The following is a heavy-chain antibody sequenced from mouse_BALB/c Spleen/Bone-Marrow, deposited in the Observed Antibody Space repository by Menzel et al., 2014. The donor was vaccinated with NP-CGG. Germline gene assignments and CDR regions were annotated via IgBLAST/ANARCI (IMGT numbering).Heavy chain of an antibody. CDR3: ARRGYDGAY. Sequence: VKLVESGAELMKPGASVKISCKATGYTFSSYWIEWVKQRPGHGLEWIEEILPGSGSTNYNEKFKGKATFTADTSSNTAYMQLSSLTSEDSAVYYCARRGYDGAYWGQGTLVTVSA. V-gene: IGHV1-9*01. D-gene: IGHD2-14*01. J-gene: IGHJ3*01. CDR2: ILPGSGST. CDR1: GYTFSSYW.